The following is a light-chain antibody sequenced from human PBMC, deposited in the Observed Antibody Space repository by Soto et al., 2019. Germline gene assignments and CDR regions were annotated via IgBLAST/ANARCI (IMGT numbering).Light chain of an antibody. CDR3: CSYGGSRAV. CDR1: SSDVGSHNL. CDR2: EVS. Sequence: QSVLTQPASVSGSPGQSITISCTGTSSDVGSHNLVSWYQQHPGQAPKLMIYEVSKRPLGVSTRFSASKSGNTASLTISGLQGEDEADYYCCSYGGSRAVFGGGTQRPSS. J-gene: IGLJ7*01. V-gene: IGLV2-23*02.